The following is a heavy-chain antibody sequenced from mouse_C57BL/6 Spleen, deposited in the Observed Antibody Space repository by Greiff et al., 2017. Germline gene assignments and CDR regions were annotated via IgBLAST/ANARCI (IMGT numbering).Heavy chain of an antibody. D-gene: IGHD2-3*01. CDR1: GYAFSSSW. CDR2: IYPGDGDT. CDR3: ARSDGLDCYAMGY. J-gene: IGHJ4*01. Sequence: VQLQQSGPELVKPGASVKISCKASGYAFSSSWMNWVKQRPGKGLEWIGRIYPGDGDTNYNGKFKGKAALTADKSSSTAYMQLSSLTSEDSAVYFCARSDGLDCYAMGYWGQGTSVTVSS. V-gene: IGHV1-82*01.